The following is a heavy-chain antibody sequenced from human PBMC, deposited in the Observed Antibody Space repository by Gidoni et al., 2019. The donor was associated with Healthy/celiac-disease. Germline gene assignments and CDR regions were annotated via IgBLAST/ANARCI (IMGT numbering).Heavy chain of an antibody. J-gene: IGHJ6*02. Sequence: QVQLQQWGAGLLKPSETLSPTCAVYGGSFSGYYWSGIRQPPGKGLEWIGEINHSGSTNDNPSLKSRVTISVDTSKNQFALKLSSVTAADTAVYYCAIGYSYGLVGMDVWGQGTTVTVSS. CDR1: GGSFSGYY. CDR2: INHSGST. V-gene: IGHV4-34*01. CDR3: AIGYSYGLVGMDV. D-gene: IGHD5-18*01.